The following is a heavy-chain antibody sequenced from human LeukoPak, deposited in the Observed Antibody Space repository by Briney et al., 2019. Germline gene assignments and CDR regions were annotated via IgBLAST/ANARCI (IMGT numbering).Heavy chain of an antibody. CDR2: IDSGGTT. CDR3: ARSGLISAGFDI. V-gene: IGHV3-53*01. Sequence: PGGSLRLSCAASGFSFSSYEMNWVRQAPGKGLEWVSVIDSGGTTSYADSVKGRFTISRDNSDNTLYLQINSLRAEDTAVYYCARSGLISAGFDIWGQGTMVTISS. D-gene: IGHD3-16*01. J-gene: IGHJ3*02. CDR1: GFSFSSYE.